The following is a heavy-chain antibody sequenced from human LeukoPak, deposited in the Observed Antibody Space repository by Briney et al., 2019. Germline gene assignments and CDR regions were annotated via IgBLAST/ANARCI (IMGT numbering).Heavy chain of an antibody. Sequence: GGSLRLSCVASGFTFRNYWMHWVRQVPGKGPEWVSRINKDGSITNFADPVKGRFTISRDNAKNTVYLQMNSLRVEDTAVYYCTTDPGATVVTAGPDQIDYWGQGTLVTVSS. J-gene: IGHJ4*02. CDR2: INKDGSIT. CDR1: GFTFRNYW. V-gene: IGHV3-74*01. D-gene: IGHD4-23*01. CDR3: TTDPGATVVTAGPDQIDY.